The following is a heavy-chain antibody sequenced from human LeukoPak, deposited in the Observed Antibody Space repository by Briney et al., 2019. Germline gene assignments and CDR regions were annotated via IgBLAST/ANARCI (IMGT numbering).Heavy chain of an antibody. J-gene: IGHJ4*02. CDR1: GFTFDDYA. D-gene: IGHD5-24*01. Sequence: GGSLRLSCAASGFTFDDYAMHWVRQAPGKGLEWVSGISWNSGSIGYADSVKGRFTISRDNAKNSLYLQMNSLRAEDTALYYCAKDILRRREMATGAFGYWGQGTLVTVSS. CDR3: AKDILRRREMATGAFGY. CDR2: ISWNSGSI. V-gene: IGHV3-9*01.